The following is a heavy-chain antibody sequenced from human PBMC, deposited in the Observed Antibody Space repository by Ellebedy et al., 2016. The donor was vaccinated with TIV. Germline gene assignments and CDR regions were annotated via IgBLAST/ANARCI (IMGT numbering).Heavy chain of an antibody. CDR1: GFTFSSYW. D-gene: IGHD3-10*01. V-gene: IGHV3-74*01. CDR3: AREDYGSGSYSDY. CDR2: SNSDGSST. Sequence: GESLKISCAASGFTFSSYWMHWVRQAPGKGLVWVSRSNSDGSSTSYADSVKGRFTISRDNDKNTLYLQMNSLRAEDTALYYWAREDYGSGSYSDYWGQGTLVTVSS. J-gene: IGHJ4*02.